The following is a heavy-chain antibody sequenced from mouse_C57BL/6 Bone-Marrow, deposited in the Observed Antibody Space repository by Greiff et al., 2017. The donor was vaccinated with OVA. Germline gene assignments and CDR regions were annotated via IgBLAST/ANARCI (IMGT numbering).Heavy chain of an antibody. D-gene: IGHD2-5*01. V-gene: IGHV1-50*01. Sequence: QVQLQQPGAELVKPGASVKLSCKASGYTFTRYWMQWVKQRPGQGLEWIGEIDPSDSYTNYNQKFKGKATLTVDTSPSTADMQLSSLTSEDSAVYYCARAHSNLFDYWGQGTTLTVSS. CDR3: ARAHSNLFDY. CDR1: GYTFTRYW. CDR2: IDPSDSYT. J-gene: IGHJ2*01.